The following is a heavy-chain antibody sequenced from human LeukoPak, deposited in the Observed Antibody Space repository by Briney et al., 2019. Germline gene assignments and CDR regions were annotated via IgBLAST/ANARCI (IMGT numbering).Heavy chain of an antibody. Sequence: ASVKVSCKASGYTFTSYDINWVRQATGQGLEWMGWMNPNSGNTGYAQKFQSRVTMTRNTSISTAYMELSSLRSEDTAVYYCARLVKVVVVPAAIIRSYYYGMDVWGQGTTVTVSS. CDR2: MNPNSGNT. CDR3: ARLVKVVVVPAAIIRSYYYGMDV. V-gene: IGHV1-8*01. D-gene: IGHD2-2*02. J-gene: IGHJ6*02. CDR1: GYTFTSYD.